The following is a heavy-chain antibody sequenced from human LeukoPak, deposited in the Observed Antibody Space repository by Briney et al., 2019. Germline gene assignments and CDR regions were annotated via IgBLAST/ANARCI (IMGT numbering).Heavy chain of an antibody. D-gene: IGHD6-13*01. CDR2: MNPTSGNT. V-gene: IGHV1-8*01. CDR3: AREGSSKFDY. CDR1: EYTFTSYD. J-gene: IGHJ4*02. Sequence: ASVKVSCKASEYTFTSYDINWVRQATGQGLEWMGWMNPTSGNTGYAQKFQGRLTMTRNTSISTAYMELSSLRSEDTAVYYCAREGSSKFDYWGQGTLVTVSS.